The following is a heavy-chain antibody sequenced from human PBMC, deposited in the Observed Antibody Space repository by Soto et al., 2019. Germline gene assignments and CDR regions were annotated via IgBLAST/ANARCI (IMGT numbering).Heavy chain of an antibody. J-gene: IGHJ4*02. CDR3: ATDLRNIAASEYYFDY. D-gene: IGHD6-13*01. V-gene: IGHV3-23*01. CDR2: ISGSGGST. CDR1: GITFSSYA. Sequence: EVPLMESGGGLVQPGGSLRLSCAASGITFSSYAMSWVRQAPGKELEWVSDISGSGGSTYYADSVKGRFTISRDNSKNTLYLQMNSLRAEDTAVYYCATDLRNIAASEYYFDYWGQGTLVTVSS.